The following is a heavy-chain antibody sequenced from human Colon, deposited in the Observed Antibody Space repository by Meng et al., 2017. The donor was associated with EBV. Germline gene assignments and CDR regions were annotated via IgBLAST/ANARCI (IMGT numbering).Heavy chain of an antibody. CDR1: GGSISSVYW. V-gene: IGHV4-4*02. D-gene: IGHD5-18*01. J-gene: IGHJ4*02. CDR2: IYHSGST. Sequence: QVPLQGSGPGLVKPSETLSLTCAVSGGSISSVYWWTWVRQSPGEGLEWIGEIYHSGSTNYNPSLKSRVTISVDKSKNQFSLKLTSVTAADTAVYYCARGGYYSFDYWGQRTLVTVSS. CDR3: ARGGYYSFDY.